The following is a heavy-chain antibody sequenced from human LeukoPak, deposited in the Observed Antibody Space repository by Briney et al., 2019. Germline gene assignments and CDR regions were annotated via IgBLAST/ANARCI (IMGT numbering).Heavy chain of an antibody. CDR2: IYYTGST. CDR1: GGSITGYY. Sequence: TSETLSLTCTVSGGSITGYYWSWIRQPPGKGLEWIGYIYYTGSTNYNPSLKSRVTISVDTSKNQFSLKLSSVTAADTAVYYCARETIFGVITHAGYFDYWGQGTLATVSS. CDR3: ARETIFGVITHAGYFDY. D-gene: IGHD3-3*01. V-gene: IGHV4-59*12. J-gene: IGHJ4*02.